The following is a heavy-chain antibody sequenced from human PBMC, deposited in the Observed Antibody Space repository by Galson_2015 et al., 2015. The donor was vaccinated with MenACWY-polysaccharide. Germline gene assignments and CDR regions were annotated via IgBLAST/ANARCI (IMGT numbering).Heavy chain of an antibody. Sequence: LRLSCAASGFTFSTYWMHWVRQAPGKGLVWVSRIKSDGSSTSYADSVKGRFTISRDNAKNALYLQMNSLRPEDTAFYYGAKEGGWDTGDLGGQGTLVTVSA. J-gene: IGHJ5*02. CDR3: AKEGGWDTGDL. CDR1: GFTFSTYW. CDR2: IKSDGSST. V-gene: IGHV3-74*01. D-gene: IGHD6-19*01.